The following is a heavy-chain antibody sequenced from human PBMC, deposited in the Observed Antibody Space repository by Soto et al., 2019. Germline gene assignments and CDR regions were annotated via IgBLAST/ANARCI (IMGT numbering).Heavy chain of an antibody. Sequence: EVQLVESGGGLVQPGGSLRLSCAASGFTFSSYWMTWVRQAPGKGLEWVANIKQDESEKYYLDSVKGRFTISRDNAKNSLYLQMNSLRAEDTAGYYLARVYYDSICGSYPLNYWGQGPLVTVSS. V-gene: IGHV3-7*01. CDR2: IKQDESEK. CDR3: ARVYYDSICGSYPLNY. J-gene: IGHJ4*02. CDR1: GFTFSSYW. D-gene: IGHD3-16*02.